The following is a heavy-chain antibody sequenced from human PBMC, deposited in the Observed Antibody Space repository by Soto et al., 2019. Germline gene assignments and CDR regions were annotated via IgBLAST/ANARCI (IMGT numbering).Heavy chain of an antibody. J-gene: IGHJ6*02. D-gene: IGHD5-18*01. V-gene: IGHV1-46*01. CDR3: ARDSDTAMVLPTDYGMDV. CDR2: INPSGGST. CDR1: GYTFTSYY. Sequence: GASVKVSCKASGYTFTSYYMHWVRQAPGQGPEWMGIINPSGGSTSYAQKFQGRVTMTRDTSTSTVYMELSSLRSEDTAVYYCARDSDTAMVLPTDYGMDVWGQGTTVTVSS.